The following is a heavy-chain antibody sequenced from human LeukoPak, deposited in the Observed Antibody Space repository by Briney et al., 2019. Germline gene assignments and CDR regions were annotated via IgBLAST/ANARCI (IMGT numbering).Heavy chain of an antibody. J-gene: IGHJ6*02. CDR1: GYTFTSYG. V-gene: IGHV1-18*01. CDR2: ISAYNGNT. CDR3: ARDIVVVPAAKGGYYYYGMDV. Sequence: ASVKVSCKASGYTFTSYGISWVRQAPGQGLEWMGWISAYNGNTNYAQKLQGRVTMTTDTSTSTAYMELRSLRSEDTAVYYCARDIVVVPAAKGGYYYYGMDVWGQGTTVTVSS. D-gene: IGHD2-2*01.